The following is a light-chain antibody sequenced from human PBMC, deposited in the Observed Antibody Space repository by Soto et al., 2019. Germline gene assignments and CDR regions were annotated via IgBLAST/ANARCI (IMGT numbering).Light chain of an antibody. V-gene: IGKV1-12*02. Sequence: DIQMTQSPSSVSASVGDRVTITCRASQVNNNWLAWYQQKPGKAPNLLIYAASTLQSGVPSRFSGSGSGTDFTLTISSLQPEDFATYYCQQANSFPFTFGPGTKVDIK. CDR2: AAS. J-gene: IGKJ3*01. CDR1: QVNNNW. CDR3: QQANSFPFT.